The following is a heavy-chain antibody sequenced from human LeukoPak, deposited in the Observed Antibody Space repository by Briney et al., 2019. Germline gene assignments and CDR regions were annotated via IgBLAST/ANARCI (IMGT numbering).Heavy chain of an antibody. CDR2: FIPMFGIP. CDR3: ASPYYYDSSGRTANSFDI. J-gene: IGHJ3*02. V-gene: IGHV1-69*04. D-gene: IGHD3-22*01. CDR1: GGTFNNYA. Sequence: SVKVSCKASGGTFNNYAINWVRQAPGQGLEWMGRFIPMFGIPNYAQKFQGRVTMAADKITSIAYMELSSLRSEDTAIYYCASPYYYDSSGRTANSFDIWGQGTMVTVSS.